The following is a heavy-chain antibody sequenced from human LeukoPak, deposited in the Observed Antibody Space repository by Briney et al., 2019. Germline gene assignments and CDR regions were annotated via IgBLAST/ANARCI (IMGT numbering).Heavy chain of an antibody. Sequence: GGSPRLSCAASGFIFSNYRMHWVRQAPGKGLEWVTFIRYDGGTKYYADSVRGRFTIYRDNSKNILYLQMDSLRREDTAVYYCAKDSYGSQNYYYFMDVWGKGNTVIVSS. J-gene: IGHJ6*03. CDR3: AKDSYGSQNYYYFMDV. V-gene: IGHV3-30*02. D-gene: IGHD5-18*01. CDR2: IRYDGGTK. CDR1: GFIFSNYR.